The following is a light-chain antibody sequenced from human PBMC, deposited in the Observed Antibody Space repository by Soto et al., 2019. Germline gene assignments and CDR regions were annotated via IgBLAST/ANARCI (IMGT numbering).Light chain of an antibody. CDR2: DDN. CDR1: RSDTENYEF. J-gene: IGLJ2*01. V-gene: IGLV2-23*01. Sequence: QSALTQPASVSGSPGQSITIPCTGSRSDTENYEFVSWYQQHPGKAPKLMIYDDNKRPSGISDRFSGSKSGNTASLTISGLQADDEADYYCCSYAGYTTPRVVFGGGTKLTVL. CDR3: CSYAGYTTPRVV.